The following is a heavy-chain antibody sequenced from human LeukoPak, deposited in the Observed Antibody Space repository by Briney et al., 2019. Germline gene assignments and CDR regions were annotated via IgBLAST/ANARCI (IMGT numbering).Heavy chain of an antibody. D-gene: IGHD6-13*01. CDR1: EFNVSDNY. J-gene: IGHJ5*02. CDR3: VGQLFA. CDR2: MYQGGNT. Sequence: GGSLRLSCPASEFNVSDNYMTWVRQAPGRGLEWISVMYQGGNTYYADSVKGRFTISRDNSKNMIYLHMNDLRTEDTAKYYGVGQLFAWGQGTLVIVST. V-gene: IGHV3-53*01.